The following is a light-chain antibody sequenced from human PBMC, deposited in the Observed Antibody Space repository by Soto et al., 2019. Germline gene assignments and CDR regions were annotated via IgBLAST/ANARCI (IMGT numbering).Light chain of an antibody. CDR2: GAS. V-gene: IGKV3-15*01. CDR1: QSVSVD. CDR3: QQYNNWPPWT. Sequence: EIVMTQSPATLSVSPGERVTLSCRASQSVSVDLAWYQQRPGQAPRLLIYGASTRATGIPVRFSGSGSGTEFSLTISSLQSEDFAFYYCQQYNNWPPWTFGQGTRLEIK. J-gene: IGKJ5*01.